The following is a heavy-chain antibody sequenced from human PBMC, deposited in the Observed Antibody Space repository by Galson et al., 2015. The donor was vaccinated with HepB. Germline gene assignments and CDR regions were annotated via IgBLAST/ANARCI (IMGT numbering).Heavy chain of an antibody. J-gene: IGHJ2*01. D-gene: IGHD6-19*01. CDR3: AKDWGFTVAGTHWYFDL. Sequence: SLRLSCAASGFTLSSHAMHWVRQAPGKGLEWVALISFEGTATYYGDSVKGRFTISRDISKNTLHLQMNSLRPEDSAVYYCAKDWGFTVAGTHWYFDLWGRGTLVTVSS. CDR2: ISFEGTAT. CDR1: GFTLSSHA. V-gene: IGHV3-30*18.